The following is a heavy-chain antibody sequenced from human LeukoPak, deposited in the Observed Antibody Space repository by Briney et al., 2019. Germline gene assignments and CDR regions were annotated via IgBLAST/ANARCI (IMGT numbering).Heavy chain of an antibody. Sequence: GGSLRLSCTASEFTFSNYAMGWVRQAPGKGLEWVSGISASGGSTYYADSVKGRFTISRDNSKNMLYLQINSLRAEDTAIYYCAKDVHTGSYYYFDYWGQGTLVTVSS. J-gene: IGHJ4*02. CDR2: ISASGGST. CDR1: EFTFSNYA. CDR3: AKDVHTGSYYYFDY. D-gene: IGHD1-26*01. V-gene: IGHV3-23*01.